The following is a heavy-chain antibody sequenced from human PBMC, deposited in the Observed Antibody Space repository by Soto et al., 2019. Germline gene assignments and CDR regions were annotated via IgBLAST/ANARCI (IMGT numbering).Heavy chain of an antibody. Sequence: PSETLSLTCTVSGGSISSSSYYWGWIHQPPGKGLEWIGSIYYSGSTYYKPSLKSRVTISVDTSKNQISLKLSYVTAADTVVYYCARQARDRFGVVILVDYWGQGTLVTSPQ. CDR3: ARQARDRFGVVILVDY. CDR1: GGSISSSSYY. D-gene: IGHD3-3*01. V-gene: IGHV4-39*01. J-gene: IGHJ4*02. CDR2: IYYSGST.